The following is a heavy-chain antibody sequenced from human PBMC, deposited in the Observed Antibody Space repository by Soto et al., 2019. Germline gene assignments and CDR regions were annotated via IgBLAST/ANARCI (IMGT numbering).Heavy chain of an antibody. J-gene: IGHJ4*01. CDR3: ARVNFGVVTGFDY. D-gene: IGHD3-3*01. CDR2: IIPIFGNT. CDR1: GGTFSSYA. Sequence: SVKVSCKASGGTFSSYAISWVRQAPGQGLEWMGWIIPIFGNTNYSQKFQGRVTITRDASTSTAYMELSSLRSEDTAVYYCARVNFGVVTGFDYWGQ. V-gene: IGHV1-69*05.